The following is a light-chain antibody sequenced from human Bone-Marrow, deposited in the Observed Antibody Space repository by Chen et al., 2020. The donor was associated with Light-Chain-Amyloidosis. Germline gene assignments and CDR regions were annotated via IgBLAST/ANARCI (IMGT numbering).Light chain of an antibody. CDR1: SSNIGSNT. J-gene: IGLJ3*02. Sequence: QSVLTQPPSASGTPGQRVTISGSGSSSNIGSNTVSWYQQLPGTAPKLLIYANNQRPSGVPDRFSGSKSGTSASLAISGLQSEDEADYYCAAWDDSLNGGVFGGGTKLTVL. CDR2: ANN. V-gene: IGLV1-44*01. CDR3: AAWDDSLNGGV.